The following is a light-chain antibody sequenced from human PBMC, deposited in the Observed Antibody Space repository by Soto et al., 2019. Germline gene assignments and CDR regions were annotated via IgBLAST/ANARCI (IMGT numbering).Light chain of an antibody. CDR2: AAS. Sequence: DIEMTQSPSSLSVSVGDRVTITCRASQSISSHLNWYQQKPGKAPKLLIYAASSLQSGVPSRFSGSGSGTDFTLTISSLQPGDFATYFCQQTYKTPPWTFGQGTKVDI. J-gene: IGKJ1*01. CDR3: QQTYKTPPWT. V-gene: IGKV1-39*01. CDR1: QSISSH.